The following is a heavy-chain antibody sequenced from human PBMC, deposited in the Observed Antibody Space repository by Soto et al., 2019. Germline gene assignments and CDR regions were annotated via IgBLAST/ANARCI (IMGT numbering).Heavy chain of an antibody. V-gene: IGHV4-34*01. D-gene: IGHD3-22*01. CDR1: GGSFSGYY. Sequence: QVQLQQWGAGLLKPSETLSLTCAVYGGSFSGYYWSWIRQPPGKGLEWIGEINHSGSTNYNPSLKNRAPISVDTSKNQFSMKLSSVTAADTAVYYCARDPHPPEYSSAYYSPYYFDYWGQGTLVTVSS. J-gene: IGHJ4*02. CDR3: ARDPHPPEYSSAYYSPYYFDY. CDR2: INHSGST.